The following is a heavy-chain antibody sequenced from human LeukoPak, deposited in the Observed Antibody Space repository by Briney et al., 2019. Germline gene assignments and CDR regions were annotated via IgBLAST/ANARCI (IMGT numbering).Heavy chain of an antibody. D-gene: IGHD6-19*01. V-gene: IGHV1-2*02. CDR2: INPNSGGT. CDR3: ARPHAGDSSGWSDAFDI. Sequence: GASVKVSCKASGGTFSSYAISWVRQAPGQGLEWMGWINPNSGGTNYAQKFQGRVTMTRDTSISTAYMELSRLRSDDTAVYYCARPHAGDSSGWSDAFDIWGQGTMVTVSS. J-gene: IGHJ3*02. CDR1: GGTFSSYA.